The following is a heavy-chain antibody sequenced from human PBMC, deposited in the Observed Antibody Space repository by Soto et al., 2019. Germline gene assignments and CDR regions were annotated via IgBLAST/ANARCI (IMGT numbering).Heavy chain of an antibody. CDR3: VRGGGGGLFDP. V-gene: IGHV3-11*06. CDR2: ISPGSRYP. CDR1: GFTFGDSY. D-gene: IGHD2-15*01. Sequence: GGSLRLSCAVSGFTFGDSYMSWIRQDPGKGLEWLSYISPGSRYPAYAYSVKGRFTISRDNAKRSLYLQMMSLTAEDTAIYYCVRGGGGGLFDPWGQGTMVTVSS. J-gene: IGHJ5*02.